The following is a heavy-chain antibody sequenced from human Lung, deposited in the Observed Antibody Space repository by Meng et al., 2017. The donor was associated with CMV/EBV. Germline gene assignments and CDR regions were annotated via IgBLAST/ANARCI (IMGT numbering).Heavy chain of an antibody. CDR3: GIVVVPAAIGVDAFDI. Sequence: SVKVSCKASGFTFTSSAVQWVRQARGQRLEWIGWIVVGSGNTNYAQKFQERVTITRDMSTSTAYMELSSLRSEDTAVYYCGIVVVPAAIGVDAFDIWGQETMVTVSS. D-gene: IGHD2-2*02. J-gene: IGHJ3*02. CDR1: GFTFTSSA. V-gene: IGHV1-58*01. CDR2: IVVGSGNT.